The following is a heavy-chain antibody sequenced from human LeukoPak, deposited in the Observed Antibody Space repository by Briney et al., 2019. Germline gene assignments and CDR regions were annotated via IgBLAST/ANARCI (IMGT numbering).Heavy chain of an antibody. CDR2: INPSGGST. CDR1: GYTFTSYY. J-gene: IGHJ3*02. CDR3: TRGEIVITFGSSRPGDAFNI. Sequence: ASVKVSCKASGYTFTSYYMHWVRQAPGQGLEWMGIINPSGGSTSYTQKFQGRVTMTRDTSTSTVYMELSSLRSEDTAVYYCTRGEIVITFGSSRPGDAFNIWGQGTMVTVSS. V-gene: IGHV1-46*01. D-gene: IGHD3-16*01.